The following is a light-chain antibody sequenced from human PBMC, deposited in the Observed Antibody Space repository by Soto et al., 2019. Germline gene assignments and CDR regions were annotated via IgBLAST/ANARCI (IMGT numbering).Light chain of an antibody. CDR2: RNN. J-gene: IGLJ2*01. CDR3: AAWDDSLSGPV. Sequence: QLVLTQPPSASGTPGQRVTISCSGSSSNIGSNYVYWYQQLPGTAPKLLIYRNNRRPSGVPDRFSGSKSGTSASLAISGLRSEDEADYYCAAWDDSLSGPVFGGGTKLTVL. V-gene: IGLV1-47*01. CDR1: SSNIGSNY.